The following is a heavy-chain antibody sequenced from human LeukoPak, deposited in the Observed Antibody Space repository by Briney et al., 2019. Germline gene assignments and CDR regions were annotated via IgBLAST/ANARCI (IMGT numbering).Heavy chain of an antibody. CDR2: IFYDGTER. CDR1: GFIFSDYG. V-gene: IGHV3-30*18. Sequence: PRRSLRLSCSASGFIFSDYGMHWVRQAPGKGLEWVAVIFYDGTERYYADSVKGRFIISRDNSKNTLYLQMNSLRSDDTAVYYCAKDWGYGLGNYLDSWGQGSLV. J-gene: IGHJ4*02. D-gene: IGHD3-10*01. CDR3: AKDWGYGLGNYLDS.